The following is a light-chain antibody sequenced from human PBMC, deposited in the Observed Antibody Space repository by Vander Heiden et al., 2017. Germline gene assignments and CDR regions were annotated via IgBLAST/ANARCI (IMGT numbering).Light chain of an antibody. V-gene: IGKV1-8*01. CDR2: AAS. J-gene: IGKJ4*01. CDR3: HQEDSYPIT. Sequence: AIRITQSPSSLSASTGDRVTITCRASQGISSYLAWYQQKPGKAPKLLIYAASTLQSGVPSTFRGSGSGTDFTLTISCLQSEDFATYYCHQEDSYPITFGGGTKVEIK. CDR1: QGISSY.